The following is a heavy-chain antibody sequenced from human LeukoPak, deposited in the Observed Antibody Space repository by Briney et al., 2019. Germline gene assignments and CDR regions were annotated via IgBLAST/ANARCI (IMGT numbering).Heavy chain of an antibody. J-gene: IGHJ4*02. Sequence: GGSLRLSCAASGFTFSSYWMSWVRQAPGKGLEWVANIKEDGSEKYYVDSVKGRFTISRDNAKNSLYLQMNGLRAEDTAVYYCARDLSGGGYDYWGQGTLVTVSS. V-gene: IGHV3-7*03. CDR3: ARDLSGGGYDY. D-gene: IGHD3-16*01. CDR2: IKEDGSEK. CDR1: GFTFSSYW.